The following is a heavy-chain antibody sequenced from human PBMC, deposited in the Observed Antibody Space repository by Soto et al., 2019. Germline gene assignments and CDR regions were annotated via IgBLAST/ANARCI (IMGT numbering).Heavy chain of an antibody. D-gene: IGHD2-2*01. CDR3: AVGYCSSTTCSREYFQH. V-gene: IGHV4-38-2*01. J-gene: IGHJ1*01. CDR1: GYSISSGYY. CDR2: IYHSGST. Sequence: PSETLSLTCAVSGYSISSGYYWGWIRQPPGKGLEWIGTIYHSGSTFHNPSLKSRVTISVDTSKNQFSLGLRSVTAADTAVYYCAVGYCSSTTCSREYFQHWGQGTLVTVSS.